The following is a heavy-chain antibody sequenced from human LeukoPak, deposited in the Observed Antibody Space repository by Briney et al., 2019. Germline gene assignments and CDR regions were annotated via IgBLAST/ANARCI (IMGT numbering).Heavy chain of an antibody. CDR2: ISYDGSNK. CDR1: GFTFSSYA. Sequence: PGGSLRLSCAASGFTFSSYAMHWVRQAPGKGLEWVAVISYDGSNKYYADPVKGRFTISRDNSKNTLYLQMNSLRAEDTAVYYCAKDSRRFDYWGQGTLVTVSS. J-gene: IGHJ4*02. V-gene: IGHV3-30*04. CDR3: AKDSRRFDY.